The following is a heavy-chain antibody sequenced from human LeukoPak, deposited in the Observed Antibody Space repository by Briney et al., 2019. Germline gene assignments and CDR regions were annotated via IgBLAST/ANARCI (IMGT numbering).Heavy chain of an antibody. CDR2: ISWNSGSI. CDR1: GFTFDDYA. D-gene: IGHD3-16*01. Sequence: PGGSLRLSCAASGFTFDDYAMHWVRQAPGKGLEWVSGISWNSGSIGYADSVKGRFTISRDNAKNSLYLQMNSLRAEDTALYYCAEDAEDYVWGSLGVWGQGTTVTVSS. V-gene: IGHV3-9*01. J-gene: IGHJ6*02. CDR3: AEDAEDYVWGSLGV.